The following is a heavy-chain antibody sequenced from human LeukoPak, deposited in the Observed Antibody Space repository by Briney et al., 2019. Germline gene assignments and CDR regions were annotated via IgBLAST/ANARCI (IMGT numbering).Heavy chain of an antibody. Sequence: GGSLRLSCAASGFTVSSNYMSWVRQAPGKGLEWVSVIYSGGSTYYADPVKGRFTISRDNSKNTLYLQMNSLRAEDTAVYYCAREGAGIKPDAFDIWGQGTMVTVSS. CDR1: GFTVSSNY. D-gene: IGHD1-26*01. V-gene: IGHV3-66*01. CDR2: IYSGGST. J-gene: IGHJ3*02. CDR3: AREGAGIKPDAFDI.